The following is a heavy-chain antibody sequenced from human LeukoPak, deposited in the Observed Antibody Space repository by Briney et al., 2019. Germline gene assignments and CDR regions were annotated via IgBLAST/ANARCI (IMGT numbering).Heavy chain of an antibody. Sequence: SETLSLTCTVSGGSISSSSYYWGWIRQPPGKGLEWIGSIYYSGSTYYNPSLKSRVTISVDTSKNRFSLKLSSVTAADTAVYYCARQTFITGIDYWGQGTLVTVSS. D-gene: IGHD3-22*01. J-gene: IGHJ4*02. CDR1: GGSISSSSYY. V-gene: IGHV4-39*01. CDR2: IYYSGST. CDR3: ARQTFITGIDY.